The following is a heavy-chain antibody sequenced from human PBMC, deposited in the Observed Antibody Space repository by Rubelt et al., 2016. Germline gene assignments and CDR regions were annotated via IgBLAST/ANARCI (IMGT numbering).Heavy chain of an antibody. CDR3: ARELLYYYGSGTYYLDY. Sequence: ETLSLTCAVYGGSFSGYYWSWIRQPPGKGLEWIGEINHSGSTNYNPSLKSRVTISVDTSTNQFSLKLGSVTAADTAVYYCARELLYYYGSGTYYLDYWGQGTLVTVSS. J-gene: IGHJ4*02. D-gene: IGHD3-10*01. CDR1: GGSFSGYY. CDR2: INHSGST. V-gene: IGHV4-34*01.